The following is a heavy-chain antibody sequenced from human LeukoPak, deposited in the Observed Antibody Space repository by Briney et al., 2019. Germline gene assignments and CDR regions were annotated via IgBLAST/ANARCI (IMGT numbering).Heavy chain of an antibody. D-gene: IGHD4-17*01. J-gene: IGHJ4*02. Sequence: SETLSLTCAVYGGSFSGYYWSWIRQPPGKGLEWIGEINHSGSTNYNPSLKSRVTISVDTSKNQFSLKLSSVTAADTAVYYRARVAKNARVTRAAFAIWGQGTLVTVSS. CDR3: ARVAKNARVTRAAFAI. CDR2: INHSGST. V-gene: IGHV4-34*01. CDR1: GGSFSGYY.